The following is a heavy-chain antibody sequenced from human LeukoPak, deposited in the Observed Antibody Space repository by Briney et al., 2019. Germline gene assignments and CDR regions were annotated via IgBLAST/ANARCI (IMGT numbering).Heavy chain of an antibody. CDR2: INPNSGGT. D-gene: IGHD1-26*01. CDR1: GYTFTGYY. J-gene: IGHJ4*02. CDR3: ARDIVGATPSGY. Sequence: ASVKVSCKASGYTFTGYYMHWVRQAPGQGLEWMGWINPNSGGTNYAQKFQGRVTMTRDTSISTAYMELSRLRSDDTAVYYCARDIVGATPSGYWGQGTLATVSS. V-gene: IGHV1-2*02.